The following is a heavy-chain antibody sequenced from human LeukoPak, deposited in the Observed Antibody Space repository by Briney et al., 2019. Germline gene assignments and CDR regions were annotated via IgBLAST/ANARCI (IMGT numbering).Heavy chain of an antibody. J-gene: IGHJ5*02. Sequence: GASVKVSCKASGGTFSSYAISWVRQAPGQGLEWMGRIIPILGIANYAQKFQGRVTITADKSTSTAYMELSSLRSEDTAVYYCARDVHIIEMATVMWFDPWGQGTLVTVSS. CDR3: ARDVHIIEMATVMWFDP. CDR1: GGTFSSYA. V-gene: IGHV1-69*04. D-gene: IGHD5-24*01. CDR2: IIPILGIA.